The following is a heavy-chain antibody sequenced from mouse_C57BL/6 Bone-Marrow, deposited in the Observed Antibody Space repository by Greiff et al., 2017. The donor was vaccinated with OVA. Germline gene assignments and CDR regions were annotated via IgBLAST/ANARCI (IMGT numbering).Heavy chain of an antibody. CDR1: GFSLTSYG. CDR2: IWSGGST. D-gene: IGHD1-1*01. CDR3: ARKTTVVARGAMDY. J-gene: IGHJ4*01. Sequence: VNLVESGPGLVQPSQSLSITCTVSGFSLTSYGVHWVRQSPGKGLEWLGVIWSGGSTDYNAAFISRLSISKDNSKSQVFFKMNSLQADDTAIYYCARKTTVVARGAMDYWGQGTSVTVSS. V-gene: IGHV2-2*01.